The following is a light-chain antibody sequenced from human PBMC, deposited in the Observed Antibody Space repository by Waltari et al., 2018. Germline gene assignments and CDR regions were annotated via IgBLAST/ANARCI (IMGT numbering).Light chain of an antibody. CDR1: SSDVGGYNY. CDR3: SSYTSSSTVV. J-gene: IGLJ2*01. Sequence: QSALTQPASVSGSPGQSITISCTGTSSDVGGYNYVSWYQQHPGKAPKLMIYDVSKRPSGVSNRFSGSKSGNTASLTISGLQAVDEADYYCSSYTSSSTVVFGGGTKLTVL. V-gene: IGLV2-14*01. CDR2: DVS.